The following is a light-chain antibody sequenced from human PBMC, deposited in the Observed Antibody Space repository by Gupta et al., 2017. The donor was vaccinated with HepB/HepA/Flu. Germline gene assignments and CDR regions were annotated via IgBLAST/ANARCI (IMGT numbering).Light chain of an antibody. V-gene: IGKV1-39*01. CDR2: AAS. J-gene: IGKJ1*01. CDR1: QSIVNY. Sequence: DIQMTQSPSSLSASVGDRVTITCRASQSIVNYLHWYQQKPGKAPKLLIYAASSWQSGVPSRCSGSGSGTDFTLNISRLEPEDVATYYCQHSYRTPRTFGQGTKVEIK. CDR3: QHSYRTPRT.